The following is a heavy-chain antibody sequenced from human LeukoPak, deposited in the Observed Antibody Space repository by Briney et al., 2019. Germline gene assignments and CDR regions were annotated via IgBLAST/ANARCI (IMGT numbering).Heavy chain of an antibody. V-gene: IGHV1-69*01. CDR1: GGTFSSYA. CDR2: IIPIFGTA. D-gene: IGHD6-13*01. J-gene: IGHJ5*02. CDR3: ASVGKPYSSSWYERPVDNWFDP. Sequence: GASVKVSCKASGGTFSSYAISWVRQAPGQGLEWMGGIIPIFGTANYAQKFQGRVTITADESTSTAYMGLSSLRSEDTAVYYCASVGKPYSSSWYERPVDNWFDPWGQGTLVTVSS.